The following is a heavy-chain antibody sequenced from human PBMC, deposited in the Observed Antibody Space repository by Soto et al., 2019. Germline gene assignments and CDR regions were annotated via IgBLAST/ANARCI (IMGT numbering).Heavy chain of an antibody. D-gene: IGHD6-6*01. CDR2: ISYDGSNK. J-gene: IGHJ4*02. CDR3: AKFEETGSSSWEGGDY. CDR1: GFTFSSYG. V-gene: IGHV3-30*18. Sequence: GGSLRLSCAASGFTFSSYGMHWVRQAPGKGLEWVAVISYDGSNKYYADSVKGRFTISRDNSKNTLYLQMNSLRAEDTAVYYCAKFEETGSSSWEGGDYWGQGTLVTVSS.